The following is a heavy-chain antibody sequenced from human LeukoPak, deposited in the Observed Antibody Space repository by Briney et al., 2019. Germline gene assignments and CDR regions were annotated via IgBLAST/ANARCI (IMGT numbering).Heavy chain of an antibody. J-gene: IGHJ4*02. Sequence: GGSLRLSCAASGFTFSSYAMTWVRQAPGKGLEWVSSISGSGDNTYYADSVKGRFTVSRDNSKNTLYLQMNSLRAEDTAVYYCAKTPGDCTGGTCYSFDYWGQGSLVTVSS. CDR1: GFTFSSYA. CDR3: AKTPGDCTGGTCYSFDY. D-gene: IGHD2-15*01. CDR2: ISGSGDNT. V-gene: IGHV3-23*01.